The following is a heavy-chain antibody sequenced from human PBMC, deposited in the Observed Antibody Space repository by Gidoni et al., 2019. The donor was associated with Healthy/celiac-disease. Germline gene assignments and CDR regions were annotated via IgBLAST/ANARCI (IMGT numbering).Heavy chain of an antibody. CDR1: GYSISSGYY. CDR2: IYHSGST. Sequence: QVQLQESGPGLVKPSETLSLTCTVSGYSISSGYYWGWIRQPPGKGLEWIGSIYHSGSTYYNPSLKSRVTISVDTSKNQFSLKLSSVTAADTAVYYCARNSGWYGYYWGQGTLVTVSS. V-gene: IGHV4-38-2*02. CDR3: ARNSGWYGYY. J-gene: IGHJ4*02. D-gene: IGHD6-19*01.